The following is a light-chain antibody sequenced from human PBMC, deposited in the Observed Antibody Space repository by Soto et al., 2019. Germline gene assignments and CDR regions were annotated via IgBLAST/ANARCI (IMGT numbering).Light chain of an antibody. CDR3: QQANSFPHT. CDR1: QGISSW. V-gene: IGKV1-12*01. Sequence: DIQISQSPTFLSPSLLDIVTITCRASQGISSWLAWYQQKPGKAPKFLIYAASTLQSGVPSRFSGSGSGTDFALTISSLQPEDFATYYCQQANSFPHTFGQGTRLEIK. J-gene: IGKJ5*01. CDR2: AAS.